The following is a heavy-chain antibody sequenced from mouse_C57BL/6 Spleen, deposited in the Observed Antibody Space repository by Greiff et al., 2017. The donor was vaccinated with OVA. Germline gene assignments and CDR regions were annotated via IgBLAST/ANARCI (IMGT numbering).Heavy chain of an antibody. Sequence: QVHVKQPGAELVKPGASVKLSCKASGYTFTSYWMHWVKQRPGQGLEWIGMIHPNSGSTNYNEKFKSKATLTVDKSSSTAYMQLSSLTSEDSAVYYCARSRDGYYGYFDVWGTGTTVTVSS. V-gene: IGHV1-64*01. D-gene: IGHD2-3*01. CDR2: IHPNSGST. J-gene: IGHJ1*03. CDR1: GYTFTSYW. CDR3: ARSRDGYYGYFDV.